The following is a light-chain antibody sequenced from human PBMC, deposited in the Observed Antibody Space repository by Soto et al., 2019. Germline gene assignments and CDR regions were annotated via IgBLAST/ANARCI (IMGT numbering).Light chain of an antibody. CDR3: QQSYSTPVT. CDR1: QSISSY. V-gene: IGKV1-39*01. Sequence: DIQMTQSPSSLSASVGDRVTITCRASQSISSYLNWYQQKPGKAPKLPIYAASSLQSGVPSRFSGSGSGTDSTLTISSLQPEDFATYYCQQSYSTPVTFGQGTRLEIK. J-gene: IGKJ5*01. CDR2: AAS.